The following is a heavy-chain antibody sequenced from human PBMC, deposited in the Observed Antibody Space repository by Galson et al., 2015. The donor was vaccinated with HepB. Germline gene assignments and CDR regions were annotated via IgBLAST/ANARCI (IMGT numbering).Heavy chain of an antibody. Sequence: LRLSCAASGFTFRNYAMSWVRQAPGKGLEWVSAISGGGSTTYYADSVKGRFTISRDNPKNTLYLQMNSLRVEDTAVYYCAKGGIRDAFDIWGQGTLVTVSS. J-gene: IGHJ3*02. CDR3: AKGGIRDAFDI. D-gene: IGHD2/OR15-2a*01. CDR1: GFTFRNYA. CDR2: ISGGGSTT. V-gene: IGHV3-23*01.